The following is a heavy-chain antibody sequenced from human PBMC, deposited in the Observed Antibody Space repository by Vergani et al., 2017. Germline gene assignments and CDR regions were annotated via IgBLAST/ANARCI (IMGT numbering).Heavy chain of an antibody. V-gene: IGHV4-30-4*01. CDR3: AREMAIAARPREFDY. D-gene: IGHD6-6*01. CDR1: GGSISTISYY. J-gene: IGHJ4*02. Sequence: QLQLQESGPGLVKPSETLSLTCTVSGGSISTISYYWSWIRQPPGKGLEWIGYTYYSGSTYYNPSLKSRVTISVDTSKNQFSLKLSSVTAADPAVYYGAREMAIAARPREFDYWGQGTLVTVSS. CDR2: TYYSGST.